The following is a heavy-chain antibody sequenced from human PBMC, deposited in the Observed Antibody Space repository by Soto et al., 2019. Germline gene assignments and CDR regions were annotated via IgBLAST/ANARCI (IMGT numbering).Heavy chain of an antibody. V-gene: IGHV3-30*18. D-gene: IGHD6-19*01. J-gene: IGHJ6*02. CDR2: ISYDGSNK. CDR3: ANSETYSSGFHYYYGMDV. CDR1: GFTFSSYG. Sequence: QVQLVESGGGVVQPGRSLRLSCAASGFTFSSYGMHWVRQAPGKGLEWVAVISYDGSNKYYADSVKGRFTISRDNSKNTLYLQMNSLRAEDTAVYYCANSETYSSGFHYYYGMDVWGQGTTSPSP.